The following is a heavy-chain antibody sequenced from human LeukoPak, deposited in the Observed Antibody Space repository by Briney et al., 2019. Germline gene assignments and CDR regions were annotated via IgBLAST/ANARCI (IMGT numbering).Heavy chain of an antibody. Sequence: SQTLSLTCTVSGGSISSGSHYWSWIRQPAGKGLEWIGRIYITGSTNYNSSLKSRVTISVDTSKNQFSLKLSSVTAADTAVFYCARCYFIATRLLWFDPWGQGSLVTVSS. D-gene: IGHD6-6*01. CDR2: IYITGST. V-gene: IGHV4-61*02. CDR3: ARCYFIATRLLWFDP. J-gene: IGHJ5*02. CDR1: GGSISSGSHY.